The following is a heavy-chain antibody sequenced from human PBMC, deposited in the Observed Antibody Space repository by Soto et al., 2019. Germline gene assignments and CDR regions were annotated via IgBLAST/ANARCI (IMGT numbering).Heavy chain of an antibody. CDR1: GYTFTSYA. J-gene: IGHJ4*02. CDR2: INAGNGNT. D-gene: IGHD3-22*01. V-gene: IGHV1-3*01. Sequence: ASVKVSCKASGYTFTSYAMHWVRQAPGQRLEWMGWINAGNGNTKYSQKFQSRVTITRDTSASTAYMELSSLRSEDTAVYYCARAMYYYDSSGYPIDYWGQGTLVTVSS. CDR3: ARAMYYYDSSGYPIDY.